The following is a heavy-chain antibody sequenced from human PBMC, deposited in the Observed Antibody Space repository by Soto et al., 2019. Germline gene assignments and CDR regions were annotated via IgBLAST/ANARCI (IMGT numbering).Heavy chain of an antibody. V-gene: IGHV3-23*01. Sequence: GGSLRLSCAASGFTLSSYAMAWVRQAPGKGLEWVSVIGGRGSSTYYADSVKGRFTISRDNSKNMLYLQMNSLTAEDTAVYYCAKEWVYDSSGWSFDYWGQGTLVTVSS. CDR1: GFTLSSYA. J-gene: IGHJ4*02. CDR2: IGGRGSST. CDR3: AKEWVYDSSGWSFDY. D-gene: IGHD3-22*01.